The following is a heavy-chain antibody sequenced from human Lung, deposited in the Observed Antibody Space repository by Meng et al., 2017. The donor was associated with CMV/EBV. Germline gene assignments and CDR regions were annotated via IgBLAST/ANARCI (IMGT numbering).Heavy chain of an antibody. V-gene: IGHV3-7*04. CDR2: INQDGSQK. Sequence: GESLKISCAASGFTFSSHWMTWVRQAPGKGLEWVANINQDGSQKNYVDSVKGRFTISRDNAKNSLFLQMNSLRAEDTAVYYCARVAAAGRGMDVWGQGTPVTVSS. J-gene: IGHJ6*02. D-gene: IGHD6-13*01. CDR1: GFTFSSHW. CDR3: ARVAAAGRGMDV.